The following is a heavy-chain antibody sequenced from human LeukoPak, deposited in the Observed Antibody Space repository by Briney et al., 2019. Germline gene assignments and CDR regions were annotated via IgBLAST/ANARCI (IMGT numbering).Heavy chain of an antibody. Sequence: GESLKISCKGAGYSFTSYWIGWVRQMPGKGLEWRGIIYPGDSDTRYSPSFQGQVTISADKSISTAYLQWSSLKASDTAMYYCARQRTYSGSYSDYWGQGTLVTVSS. CDR2: IYPGDSDT. V-gene: IGHV5-51*01. CDR1: GYSFTSYW. D-gene: IGHD1-26*01. J-gene: IGHJ4*02. CDR3: ARQRTYSGSYSDY.